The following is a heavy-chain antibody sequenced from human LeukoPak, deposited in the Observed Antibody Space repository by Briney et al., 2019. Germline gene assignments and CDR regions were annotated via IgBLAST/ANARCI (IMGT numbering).Heavy chain of an antibody. J-gene: IGHJ4*02. Sequence: PGRSLRLSCAASGFTFSSYGMHWVHQAPGKGLEWVAVIWYDGSNKYYADSVKGRFTISRDNSKNTLYLQMNSLRAEDTAVYYCARGGYYDSSGYVHFDYWGQGTLVTVSS. D-gene: IGHD3-22*01. CDR2: IWYDGSNK. V-gene: IGHV3-33*01. CDR3: ARGGYYDSSGYVHFDY. CDR1: GFTFSSYG.